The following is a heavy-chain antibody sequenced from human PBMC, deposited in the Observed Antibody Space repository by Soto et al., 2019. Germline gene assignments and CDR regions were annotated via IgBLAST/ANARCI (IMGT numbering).Heavy chain of an antibody. CDR1: GFTVSSNY. CDR3: ARVRSCSSTSCYRPRDYYYMDV. D-gene: IGHD2-2*01. Sequence: GGSLRLSCAASGFTVSSNYMSWVRQAPGKGLEWVSVIYSGGSTYYADSVKGRFTISRDNSKNTLYLQMNSLRAEDTAVYYCARVRSCSSTSCYRPRDYYYMDVWGKGTTVTVSS. V-gene: IGHV3-66*01. J-gene: IGHJ6*03. CDR2: IYSGGST.